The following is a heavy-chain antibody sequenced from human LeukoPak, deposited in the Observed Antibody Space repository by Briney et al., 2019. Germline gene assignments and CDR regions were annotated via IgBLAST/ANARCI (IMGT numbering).Heavy chain of an antibody. CDR1: GFTFSSYA. V-gene: IGHV3-64*01. D-gene: IGHD7-27*01. J-gene: IGHJ6*02. CDR3: ARGPTGDADYYYYGMDV. CDR2: ISSNGGST. Sequence: GGSLRLSCAASGFTFSSYAMHWARQAPGKGLEYVSAISSNGGSTYYANSVKGRFTISRDNSKNTLYLQMGSLRAEDMAVYYCARGPTGDADYYYYGMDVWGQGTTVTVSS.